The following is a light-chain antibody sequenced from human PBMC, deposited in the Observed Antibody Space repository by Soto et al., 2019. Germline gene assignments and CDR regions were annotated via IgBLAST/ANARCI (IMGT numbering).Light chain of an antibody. CDR1: QSVSSSY. CDR3: QQYGSSPET. V-gene: IGKV3-20*01. J-gene: IGKJ1*01. CDR2: GAS. Sequence: ESVLTQSPGTLSLSPGERATLSCRASQSVSSSYLAWYQQKPGQAPRLRIYGASSRATGIPDRFSGSGSGTDFTLTIRRLEPEDFAVYSCQQYGSSPETFGQGTKVDIK.